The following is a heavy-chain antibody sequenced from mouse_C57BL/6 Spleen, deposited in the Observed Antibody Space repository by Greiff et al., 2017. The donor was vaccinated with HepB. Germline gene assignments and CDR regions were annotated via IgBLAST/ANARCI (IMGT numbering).Heavy chain of an antibody. Sequence: VQLQQSGPELVKPGASVKISCKASGYAFSSSWMNWVKQRPGKGLEWIGRIYPGDGDTNYNGKFKGKATLTADKSSSTAYMQLSSLTSEDSAVYFCARFYYDYDGAWFAYWGQGTLVTVSA. D-gene: IGHD2-4*01. V-gene: IGHV1-82*01. CDR1: GYAFSSSW. J-gene: IGHJ3*01. CDR2: IYPGDGDT. CDR3: ARFYYDYDGAWFAY.